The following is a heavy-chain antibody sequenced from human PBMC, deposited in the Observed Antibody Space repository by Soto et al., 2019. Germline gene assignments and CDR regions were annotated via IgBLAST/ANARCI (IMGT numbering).Heavy chain of an antibody. Sequence: EVQLVESGGGLVKPGGSLRLSCAASGFTFSSYSMNWVRQAPGKGLEWVSSISSSSSYIYYADSVKGRFTISRDNAKNSLYLQMNRMRAEDTAVYYCVGYCSGGSCYLAPFDYWGQGTLVTVSS. V-gene: IGHV3-21*01. J-gene: IGHJ4*02. CDR3: VGYCSGGSCYLAPFDY. CDR1: GFTFSSYS. CDR2: ISSSSSYI. D-gene: IGHD2-15*01.